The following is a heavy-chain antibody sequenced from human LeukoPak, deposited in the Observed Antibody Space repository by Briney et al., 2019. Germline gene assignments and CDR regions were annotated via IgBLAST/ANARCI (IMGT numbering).Heavy chain of an antibody. CDR2: IIPIFGTA. D-gene: IGHD3-22*01. CDR3: ARTPSAIYYYDSSGYLYYFDY. V-gene: IGHV1-69*06. Sequence: GASVKVSCKASGYTFTGYYMHWVRQAPGQGLEWMGGIIPIFGTANYAQKFQGRVTITADKSTSTAYMELSSLRSEDTAVYYCARTPSAIYYYDSSGYLYYFDYWGQGTLVTVSS. CDR1: GYTFTGYY. J-gene: IGHJ4*02.